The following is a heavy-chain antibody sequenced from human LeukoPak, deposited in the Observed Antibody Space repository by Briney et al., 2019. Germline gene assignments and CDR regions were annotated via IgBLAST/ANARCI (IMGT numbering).Heavy chain of an antibody. CDR2: IYYSGST. Sequence: SETLSLTCTVSGGSISSYYRSWIRQPPGKGLEWIGYIYYSGSTNYNPSLKGRVTISVDTSKNQFSLKLSSVTAADTAVYYCAREASGYSYGLYNWFDPWGQGTLVTVSS. CDR3: AREASGYSYGLYNWFDP. CDR1: GGSISSYY. J-gene: IGHJ5*02. V-gene: IGHV4-59*01. D-gene: IGHD5-18*01.